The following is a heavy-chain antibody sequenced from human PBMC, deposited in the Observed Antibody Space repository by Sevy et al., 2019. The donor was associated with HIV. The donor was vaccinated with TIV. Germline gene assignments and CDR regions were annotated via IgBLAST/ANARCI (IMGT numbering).Heavy chain of an antibody. CDR1: GYTFTEYY. CDR3: ARMGDYFDTSGYYPLKY. V-gene: IGHV1-2*02. Sequence: ASVKVSCKASGYTFTEYYVHWLRQAPGQGLEWMGWINPQTGGTYFAKKFQDRVTLTTATSINAVYMELSGLKFDDTAVFYCARMGDYFDTSGYYPLKYWGLGTLVNVSS. J-gene: IGHJ4*02. D-gene: IGHD3-22*01. CDR2: INPQTGGT.